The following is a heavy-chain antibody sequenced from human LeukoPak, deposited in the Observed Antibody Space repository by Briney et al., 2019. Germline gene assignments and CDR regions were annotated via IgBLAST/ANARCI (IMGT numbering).Heavy chain of an antibody. CDR3: ARHKGTSPPVGWFDP. CDR2: INHSGST. D-gene: IGHD1-1*01. CDR1: GGSLSGYY. Sequence: SETLSLTCTVYGGSLSGYYWSWIRQPPGKGLEWIGEINHSGSTNYNPSLKSRVTISVDTSKNQFSLKLSSVTAADTAVYYCARHKGTSPPVGWFDPWGQGTLVTVSS. V-gene: IGHV4-34*01. J-gene: IGHJ5*02.